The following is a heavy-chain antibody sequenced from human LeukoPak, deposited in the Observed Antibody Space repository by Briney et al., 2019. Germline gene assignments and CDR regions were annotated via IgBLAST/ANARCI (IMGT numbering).Heavy chain of an antibody. CDR1: GGSISSNIYY. CDR3: ARHLTTSWYNPFDY. Sequence: SETLSLTCTVSGGSISSNIYYWGWTRQPPGKGLEWIGSIYYSGSTFYNPSLKSRVTISVDTSKNQFSLKLSSVTAADTAVYYFARHLTTSWYNPFDYWGQGTLVTVSS. CDR2: IYYSGST. V-gene: IGHV4-39*01. J-gene: IGHJ4*02. D-gene: IGHD6-13*01.